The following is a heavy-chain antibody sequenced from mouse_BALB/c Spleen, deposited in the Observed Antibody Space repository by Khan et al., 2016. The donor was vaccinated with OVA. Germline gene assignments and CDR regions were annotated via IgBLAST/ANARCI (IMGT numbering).Heavy chain of an antibody. CDR3: ARGNDDGDYFDY. V-gene: IGHV3-2*02. Sequence: QLEESGPGLVKPSQSLSLTCTVTGYSITSGYAWNWIRQFPGNKLEWMGYISYSGVTSYTPSLKSRISITRDTSKNQFFLQLNSVTTEDTATYYCARGNDDGDYFDYWGQGTTLTVSA. CDR2: ISYSGVT. D-gene: IGHD2-12*01. CDR1: GYSITSGYA. J-gene: IGHJ2*01.